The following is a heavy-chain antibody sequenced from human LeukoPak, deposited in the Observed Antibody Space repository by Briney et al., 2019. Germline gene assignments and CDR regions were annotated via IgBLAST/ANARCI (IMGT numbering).Heavy chain of an antibody. V-gene: IGHV1-8*02. CDR1: GHTFTSYD. CDR3: ARGGRGYSYGLLRVFDY. Sequence: GASVKVSCKASGHTFTSYDINWVRQATGQGLEWMGWMNPNSGNTGYAQKFQGRVTMTRNTSISTAYMELSSLRSEDTAVYYCARGGRGYSYGLLRVFDYWGQGTLVTVSS. CDR2: MNPNSGNT. D-gene: IGHD5-18*01. J-gene: IGHJ4*02.